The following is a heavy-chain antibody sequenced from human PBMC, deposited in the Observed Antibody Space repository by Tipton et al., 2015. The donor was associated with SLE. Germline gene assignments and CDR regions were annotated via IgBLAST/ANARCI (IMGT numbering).Heavy chain of an antibody. V-gene: IGHV3-30*03. CDR2: ISYHGNNK. Sequence: QVQLVQSGGGVVQPGRSLRLSCAASGFTFSTFGMHWVRQAPGKGLEWVSFISYHGNNKYYADSVKGRFTISRDNSKNMLYLQMNSLRAEDTAVYYCARGDCGGDCLDYWGQGTLVTVSS. CDR3: ARGDCGGDCLDY. D-gene: IGHD2-21*02. CDR1: GFTFSTFG. J-gene: IGHJ4*02.